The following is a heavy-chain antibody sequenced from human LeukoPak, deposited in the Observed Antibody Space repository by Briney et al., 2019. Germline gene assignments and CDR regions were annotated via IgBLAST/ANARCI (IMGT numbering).Heavy chain of an antibody. V-gene: IGHV3-48*03. Sequence: GGSLRLSCAASGFTFSSFEMNLVRQAPGKGLEWVSYISSSRSTIYYADSVKGRFTISRDNAKNSLYLQMNSLRVEDTAVYYCAREGVMAPYYFDYWGQGTLVTVSS. CDR1: GFTFSSFE. J-gene: IGHJ4*02. D-gene: IGHD3-16*01. CDR2: ISSSRSTI. CDR3: AREGVMAPYYFDY.